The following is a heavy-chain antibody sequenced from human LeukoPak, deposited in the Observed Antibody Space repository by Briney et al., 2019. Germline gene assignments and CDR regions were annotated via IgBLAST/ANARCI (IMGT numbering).Heavy chain of an antibody. CDR3: ARDYGLRIEFYYFDY. CDR2: ISYDGSNK. J-gene: IGHJ4*02. CDR1: GFTFSSYA. V-gene: IGHV3-30-3*01. Sequence: PGRSLRLSCAASGFTFSSYAMHWVRQAPGKGLEWVAVISYDGSNKYYADSVKGRFTISRDNSKNTLYLQMNSLRAEDTAVYYCARDYGLRIEFYYFDYWGQGTLVTVSS. D-gene: IGHD4-17*01.